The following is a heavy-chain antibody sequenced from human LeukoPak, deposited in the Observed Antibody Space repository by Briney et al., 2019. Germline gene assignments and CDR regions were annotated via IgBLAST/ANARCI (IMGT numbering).Heavy chain of an antibody. V-gene: IGHV4-30-2*01. J-gene: IGHJ6*02. CDR2: IYHSGST. D-gene: IGHD3-22*01. CDR1: GGSISSGGYS. Sequence: SETLSLTCAVSGGSISSGGYSWSWIRQPPGKGLEWIGYIYHSGSTNYNPSLKSRVTISVDTSKNQFSLKLSSVTAADTAVYYCARGSTHDSSGYFYYYYYGMDVWGQGTTVTVSS. CDR3: ARGSTHDSSGYFYYYYYGMDV.